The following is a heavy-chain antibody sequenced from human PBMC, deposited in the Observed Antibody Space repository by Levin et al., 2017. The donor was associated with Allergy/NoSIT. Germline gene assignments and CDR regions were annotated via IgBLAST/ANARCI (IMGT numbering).Heavy chain of an antibody. CDR3: ARFLLPDYGDYDGGLDYYYGMDV. Sequence: ASVKVSCKASGYTFTSYGISWVRQAPGQGLEWMGWISAYNGNTNYAQKLQGRVTMTTDTSTSTAYMELRSLRSDDTAVYYCARFLLPDYGDYDGGLDYYYGMDVWGQGTTVTVSS. J-gene: IGHJ6*02. CDR2: ISAYNGNT. D-gene: IGHD4-17*01. V-gene: IGHV1-18*01. CDR1: GYTFTSYG.